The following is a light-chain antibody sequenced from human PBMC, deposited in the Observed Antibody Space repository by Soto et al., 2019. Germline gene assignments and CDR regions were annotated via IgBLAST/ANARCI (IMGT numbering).Light chain of an antibody. J-gene: IGLJ2*01. CDR2: GNS. CDR3: QSYDSSLRGAVV. V-gene: IGLV1-40*01. Sequence: QSVLTQPPSVSGAPGQRVTISCTGSSSNIGAGYDVHWYRQLPGTAPKLLIYGNSNRPSGVPDRFSGSKSGTSASLAITGLQAEDEADYYCQSYDSSLRGAVVFGGGTKVTVL. CDR1: SSNIGAGYD.